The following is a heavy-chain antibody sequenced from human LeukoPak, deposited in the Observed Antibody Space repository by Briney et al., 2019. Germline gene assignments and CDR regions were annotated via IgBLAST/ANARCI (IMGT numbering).Heavy chain of an antibody. CDR2: ISAYTGHT. Sequence: ASVKVSCKASGYTFSSYGFSWVRQAPGQELEWMGWISAYTGHTMFAQKYQGRVTMTTDTSTSTAYMELRSLRSDDTAVYYCARGGGSYGDYSLWLGYWGQGTLVTVSS. CDR1: GYTFSSYG. V-gene: IGHV1-18*01. D-gene: IGHD4-17*01. CDR3: ARGGGSYGDYSLWLGY. J-gene: IGHJ4*02.